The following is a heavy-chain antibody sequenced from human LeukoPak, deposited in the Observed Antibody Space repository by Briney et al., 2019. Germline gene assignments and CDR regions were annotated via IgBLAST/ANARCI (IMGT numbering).Heavy chain of an antibody. D-gene: IGHD5-18*01. J-gene: IGHJ4*02. CDR1: GGTFSSYA. Sequence: AASGKVSCKASGGTFSSYAISWVRQAPGQGLEWMGRIIPIFGTANYAQKFQGRVTITTDESTSTAYMELSSLRSEDTAVYYCASGVQLWSIDYWGQGTLVTVSS. CDR3: ASGVQLWSIDY. V-gene: IGHV1-69*05. CDR2: IIPIFGTA.